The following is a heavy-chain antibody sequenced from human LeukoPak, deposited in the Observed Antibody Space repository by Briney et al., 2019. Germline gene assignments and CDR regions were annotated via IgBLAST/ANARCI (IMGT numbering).Heavy chain of an antibody. Sequence: ASVKVSCKASGYTFTSYGITWVRQASGQGLEWKGWISAYNGNTNYAQKLQGRVTMTTDTSTSTAYMELRSLRSDDTAVYYCARYADSSSWSLYYYYDYMDVWGKGTTVTVSS. CDR3: ARYADSSSWSLYYYYDYMDV. V-gene: IGHV1-18*01. D-gene: IGHD6-13*01. CDR1: GYTFTSYG. CDR2: ISAYNGNT. J-gene: IGHJ6*03.